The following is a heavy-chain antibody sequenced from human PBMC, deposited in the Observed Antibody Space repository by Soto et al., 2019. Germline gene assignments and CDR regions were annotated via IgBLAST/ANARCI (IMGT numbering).Heavy chain of an antibody. V-gene: IGHV3-23*01. CDR2: IGEGGFST. Sequence: GGSLRLSCAASGFTFSTYAMSWVRQAPGKGLEWVSVIGEGGFSTQYAASVKGRFTISRDNSKNMFYLQMNSLRSDDTAVYYCARDSITRVSSDVPGMDVWGQGTTVTVSS. J-gene: IGHJ6*02. CDR3: ARDSITRVSSDVPGMDV. CDR1: GFTFSTYA. D-gene: IGHD3-16*01.